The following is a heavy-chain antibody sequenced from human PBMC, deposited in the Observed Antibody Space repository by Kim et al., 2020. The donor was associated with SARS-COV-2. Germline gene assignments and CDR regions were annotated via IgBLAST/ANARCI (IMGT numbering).Heavy chain of an antibody. V-gene: IGHV3-7*01. CDR2: IKPDGSET. CDR3: ARGDNWTFDY. CDR1: GFTFSYSW. J-gene: IGHJ4*02. Sequence: GGSLRLSCAASGFTFSYSWLSWVRQAPGKGLEWVAGIKPDGSETYYVDSVKGRLTISRDNAKNSLYLQMTSLRVEDSAVYYCARGDNWTFDYWGLGTTVT. D-gene: IGHD1-1*01.